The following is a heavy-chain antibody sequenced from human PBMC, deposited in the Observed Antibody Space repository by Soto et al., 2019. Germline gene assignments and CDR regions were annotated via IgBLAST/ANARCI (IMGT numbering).Heavy chain of an antibody. D-gene: IGHD4-17*01. J-gene: IGHJ4*02. V-gene: IGHV1-3*01. Sequence: ASVKVSCKASGYTFTSYAMHWVRQAPGQRLEWMGWINAGNGNTKYSPKFQDRVTITTDTSATTAYMELSSLTSEDTAVHFCARDSHGDYVFDYWGLGTLVTVSS. CDR1: GYTFTSYA. CDR3: ARDSHGDYVFDY. CDR2: INAGNGNT.